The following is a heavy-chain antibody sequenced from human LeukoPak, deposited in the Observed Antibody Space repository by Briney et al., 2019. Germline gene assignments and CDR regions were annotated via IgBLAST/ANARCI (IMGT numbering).Heavy chain of an antibody. CDR3: AKDREYYYDSSGNDAFDI. Sequence: PGGTLRLSCAASGFTFSSYAMSWVRQAPGKGLEWVSAISGSGGSTYYADSVKGRFTISRDNSKNTLYLQMNSLRAEDTAVYYCAKDREYYYDSSGNDAFDIWGQGTMVTVSS. CDR2: ISGSGGST. J-gene: IGHJ3*02. CDR1: GFTFSSYA. V-gene: IGHV3-23*01. D-gene: IGHD3-22*01.